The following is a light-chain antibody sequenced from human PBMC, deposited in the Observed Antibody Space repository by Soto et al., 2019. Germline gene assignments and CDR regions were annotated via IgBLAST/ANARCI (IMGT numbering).Light chain of an antibody. CDR1: QTIIRY. V-gene: IGKV1-39*01. CDR2: AAS. J-gene: IGKJ3*01. CDR3: QQSYSTLFT. Sequence: DIQMTQSPSSLSASVGDRVTITCRASQTIIRYLNWYQQKPGRAPNILIYAASSFHTGVPSRFSASGSGTEFTLTISSLQPEDSATYYCQQSYSTLFTFGPGTRVEIK.